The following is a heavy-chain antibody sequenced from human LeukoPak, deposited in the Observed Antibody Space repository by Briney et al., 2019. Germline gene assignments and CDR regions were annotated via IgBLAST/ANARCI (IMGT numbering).Heavy chain of an antibody. CDR2: IYYSGTT. CDR3: GRRLEIATAIDY. CDR1: GVPIDSAGYF. J-gene: IGHJ4*02. Sequence: SETLSLTCTVSGVPIDSAGYFWDWIRQPPGQGLEWIGTIYYSGTTYYNPSLKSRVTISVDTSKSQFSLDLSSVTATDTALYFCGRRLEIATAIDYWGQGILVTVSS. V-gene: IGHV4-39*01. D-gene: IGHD6-25*01.